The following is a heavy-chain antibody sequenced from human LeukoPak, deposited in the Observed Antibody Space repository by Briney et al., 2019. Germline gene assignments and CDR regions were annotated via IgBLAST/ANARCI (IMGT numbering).Heavy chain of an antibody. Sequence: PGGSLRLSCAASGFTFNSYWMSWVRQAPGKGLEWVANIKQDGSEKYYVDSVKGRFTISRDNAKNSLYLQMNSLRAEDTAVYYCARGAPVPIQLWGLDFDYWGQGTLVTVSS. CDR1: GFTFNSYW. J-gene: IGHJ4*02. CDR3: ARGAPVPIQLWGLDFDY. V-gene: IGHV3-7*01. D-gene: IGHD5-18*01. CDR2: IKQDGSEK.